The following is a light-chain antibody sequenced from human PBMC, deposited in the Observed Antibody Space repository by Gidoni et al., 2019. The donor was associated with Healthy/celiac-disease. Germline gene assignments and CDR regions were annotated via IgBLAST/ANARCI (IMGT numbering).Light chain of an antibody. J-gene: IGLJ2*01. CDR3: CSYAGSSTFVV. CDR1: SSDVGSYNL. CDR2: EVS. V-gene: IGLV2-23*02. Sequence: QSPLTQPASVSGSPGQSITISCTGTSSDVGSYNLVSWYQQHPGKAPKLMIYEVSKRPSGVSNRFSGSKSGNTASLTISGLQAEDEADYCCCSYAGSSTFVVFGGGTKLTVL.